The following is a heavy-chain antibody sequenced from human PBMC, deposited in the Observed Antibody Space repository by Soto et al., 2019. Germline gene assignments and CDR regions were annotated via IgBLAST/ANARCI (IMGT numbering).Heavy chain of an antibody. J-gene: IGHJ4*02. CDR1: GYTFSTYD. D-gene: IGHD1-26*01. V-gene: IGHV1-8*01. CDR3: ARVAGSPDY. CDR2: LNPKSGMT. Sequence: QVQLVQSGPEVKKPGASVKVSCKASGYTFSTYDFNWVRQAPGQGLEWMGWLNPKSGMTGSAQKFQGRVTMTRDSSRSSVYMELSSLRSEDTALYYCARVAGSPDYWGQGTLVTVSS.